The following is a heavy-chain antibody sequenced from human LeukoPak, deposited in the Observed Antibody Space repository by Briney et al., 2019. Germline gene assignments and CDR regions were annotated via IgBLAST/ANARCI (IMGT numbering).Heavy chain of an antibody. J-gene: IGHJ4*02. D-gene: IGHD2-21*01. CDR1: GFTVSSNY. Sequence: GGSLRLSCAASGFTVSSNYMSWVRQAPGKGLEWVSVIYSGGSTYYADSVKGRFTISRDNSKNTLYLQMNSLRAEDTAVYYCARDPYCGGDCSDYWGQGTLVTASS. CDR2: IYSGGST. CDR3: ARDPYCGGDCSDY. V-gene: IGHV3-53*01.